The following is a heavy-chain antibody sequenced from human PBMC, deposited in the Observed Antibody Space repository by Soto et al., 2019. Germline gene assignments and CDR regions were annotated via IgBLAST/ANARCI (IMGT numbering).Heavy chain of an antibody. CDR3: ARVSGSYYYGMDV. J-gene: IGHJ6*02. Sequence: QVQLQESGPGLVKPSWTLSLTCAVSGGSISSSNCWSWVRQPPGKGREWIGEIYHSGSTNFTPSLKSRVTISVDKSKNKFSLKLNSVTAADTAVYYCARVSGSYYYGMDVWGQGTTVTVSS. V-gene: IGHV4-4*02. CDR1: GGSISSSNC. CDR2: IYHSGST.